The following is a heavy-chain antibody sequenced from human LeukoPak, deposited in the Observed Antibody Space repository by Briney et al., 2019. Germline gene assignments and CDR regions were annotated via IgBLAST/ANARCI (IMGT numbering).Heavy chain of an antibody. CDR3: ARVIGWDEPFDI. Sequence: PGGSLRLSCAASGFTFSSYEMNWVRQAPGKGLEWVSYISSSGSTIYYADSVKGRFTVSRDNAKNSLYLQMNSLRAEDTAVYHCARVIGWDEPFDIWGQGTMVTVSS. CDR2: ISSSGSTI. J-gene: IGHJ3*02. CDR1: GFTFSSYE. V-gene: IGHV3-48*03. D-gene: IGHD1-26*01.